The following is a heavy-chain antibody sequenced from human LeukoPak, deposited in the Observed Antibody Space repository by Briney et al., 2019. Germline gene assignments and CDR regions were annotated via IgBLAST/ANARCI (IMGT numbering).Heavy chain of an antibody. Sequence: SETLSLTCTVSVRSISSGDYYWSRIRQPPGKGLEWIGYIYYSGSTYYNPSLKSRVTISVDTSKNQFSLKLSSVTAADTAVYYCARVHIAAAGTRDYYYYMDVWGKGTTVTVSS. D-gene: IGHD6-13*01. CDR3: ARVHIAAAGTRDYYYYMDV. CDR2: IYYSGST. CDR1: VRSISSGDYY. V-gene: IGHV4-30-4*08. J-gene: IGHJ6*03.